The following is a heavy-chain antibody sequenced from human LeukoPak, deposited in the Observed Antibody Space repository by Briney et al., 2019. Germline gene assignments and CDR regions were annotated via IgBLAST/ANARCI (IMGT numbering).Heavy chain of an antibody. J-gene: IGHJ4*02. CDR1: GYTFTDYY. V-gene: IGHV1-46*01. Sequence: ASVKVSCKASGYTFTDYYMHWVRQAPGQGLEWMGIIDPSGGSTSYAQKFQGRVTMTRDTSTSTVYMELSSLRSEDTAVYYCARDNTATGPFDNWGQGTLVTVSS. CDR3: ARDNTATGPFDN. D-gene: IGHD1-1*01. CDR2: IDPSGGST.